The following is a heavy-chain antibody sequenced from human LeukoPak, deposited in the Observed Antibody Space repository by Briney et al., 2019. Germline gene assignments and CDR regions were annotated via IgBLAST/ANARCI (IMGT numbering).Heavy chain of an antibody. D-gene: IGHD3-3*01. J-gene: IGHJ4*02. CDR1: GYTFTSYA. Sequence: ASVKVSCKASGYTFTSYAMHWVRQAPGQRLEWMGWINAGNGNTKYSQKFQGRVTITRDTSTSTVHMELSSLRSEDTAVYYCAKAEDPAFGGRSPFDDWGQGTLVTVSS. CDR3: AKAEDPAFGGRSPFDD. V-gene: IGHV1-3*01. CDR2: INAGNGNT.